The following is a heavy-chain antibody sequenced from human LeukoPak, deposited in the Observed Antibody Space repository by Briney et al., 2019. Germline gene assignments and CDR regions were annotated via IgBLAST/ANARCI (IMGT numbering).Heavy chain of an antibody. J-gene: IGHJ4*02. D-gene: IGHD4-23*01. CDR3: ARGSVPTVVTPGGLDY. CDR1: GFTFSSYA. Sequence: GGSLRLSCAASGFTFSSYAMHWVRQAPGKGLEYVSAISSNGGSTYYANSVKGRFTISRDNSKNTLYPQMGSLRAEDMAVYYCARGSVPTVVTPGGLDYWGQGTLVTDSS. CDR2: ISSNGGST. V-gene: IGHV3-64*01.